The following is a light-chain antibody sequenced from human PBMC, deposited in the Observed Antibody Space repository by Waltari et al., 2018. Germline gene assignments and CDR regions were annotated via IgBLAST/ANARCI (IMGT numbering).Light chain of an antibody. J-gene: IGLJ3*02. CDR1: SGPSSNI. CDR2: VNSAGSH. CDR3: QTGGHGTWV. V-gene: IGLV4-69*01. Sequence: QLVLTQSPSASASLGASVKLTCTLSSGPSSNIIAWHQPQPGKGPRYLMKVNSAGSHSKGDEIPDRFSGASSGAERYLTISSLQSEDEADYYCQTGGHGTWVFGGGTKLTVL.